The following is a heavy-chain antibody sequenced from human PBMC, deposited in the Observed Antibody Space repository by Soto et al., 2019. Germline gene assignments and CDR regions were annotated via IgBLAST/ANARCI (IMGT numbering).Heavy chain of an antibody. Sequence: SVKVSCKASGYTFSSNDINWVRQAPGQGLEWMGWIIPIFGTANYAQKFQGRVTITADESTSTAYMELSSLRSEDTAVYYCARESRYCSGGSCYFLPGIDYWGQGTLVTVSS. D-gene: IGHD2-15*01. J-gene: IGHJ4*02. CDR2: IIPIFGTA. CDR3: ARESRYCSGGSCYFLPGIDY. V-gene: IGHV1-69*13. CDR1: GYTFSSND.